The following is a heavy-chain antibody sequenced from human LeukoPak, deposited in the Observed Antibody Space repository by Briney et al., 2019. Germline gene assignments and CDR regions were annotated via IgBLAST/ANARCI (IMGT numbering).Heavy chain of an antibody. CDR2: IKQDGSEK. J-gene: IGHJ4*02. D-gene: IGHD6-19*01. CDR3: AREPYSSFIPFDY. Sequence: PGGSLRPSCAASGFTFSSYWMSWVRQAPGKGLEWVANIKQDGSEKYYVDSVKGRFTISRDNAKNSLYLQMNSLRAEDTAVYYCAREPYSSFIPFDYWGQGTLVTVSS. V-gene: IGHV3-7*01. CDR1: GFTFSSYW.